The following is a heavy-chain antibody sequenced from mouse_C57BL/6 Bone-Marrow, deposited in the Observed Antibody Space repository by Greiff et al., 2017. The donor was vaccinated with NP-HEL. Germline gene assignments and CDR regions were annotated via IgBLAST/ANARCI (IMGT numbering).Heavy chain of an antibody. Sequence: QVQLQQPGAELVKPGASVKLSCKASGYTFTSYWMHWVKQRPGQGLEWIGMIHPNSGSTNYNEKFKSKATLTVDKSSSTAYMQLSSLTSEDSAVYYFASVATRNYYFDYWGQGTTLTVSS. J-gene: IGHJ2*01. CDR1: GYTFTSYW. CDR3: ASVATRNYYFDY. CDR2: IHPNSGST. D-gene: IGHD1-1*01. V-gene: IGHV1-64*01.